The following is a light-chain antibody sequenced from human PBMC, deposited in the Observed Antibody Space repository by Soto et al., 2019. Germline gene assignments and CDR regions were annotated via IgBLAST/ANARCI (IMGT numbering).Light chain of an antibody. V-gene: IGKV3-11*01. CDR1: QSVSSY. Sequence: EIVLTQSPATLSLSPGERATLSCRASQSVSSYLAWYQQKPGQAPRLLIYDASNRATGIPARFSGSGSGTDFTLTIISLEPEDFAVYYCQQRSNWLMYTFGQGTKLAIK. CDR2: DAS. J-gene: IGKJ2*01. CDR3: QQRSNWLMYT.